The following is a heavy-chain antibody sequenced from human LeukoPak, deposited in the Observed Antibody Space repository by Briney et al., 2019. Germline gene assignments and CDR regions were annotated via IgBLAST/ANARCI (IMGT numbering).Heavy chain of an antibody. CDR3: AGDLKYYYDSSGHCADY. Sequence: ASVKVSCKASGYTFTSYGISWVRQAPGQGLEWMGWISAYNGNTNYAQKPQGRVTMTTDTSTSTAYMELRSLRSDDTAVYYCAGDLKYYYDSSGHCADYWGQGTLVTVSS. CDR2: ISAYNGNT. J-gene: IGHJ4*02. V-gene: IGHV1-18*01. D-gene: IGHD3-22*01. CDR1: GYTFTSYG.